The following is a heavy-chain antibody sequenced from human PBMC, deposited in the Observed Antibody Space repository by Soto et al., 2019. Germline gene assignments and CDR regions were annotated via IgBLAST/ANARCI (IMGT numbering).Heavy chain of an antibody. D-gene: IGHD1-26*01. CDR2: ISAYNGNT. Sequence: ASVKVSCKASGYTFTNYGISWVRQAPGQGLEWMGWISAYNGNTKYAQKFQDRVTMTTDTSTSTAYMELRSLRSDDTAVYYCARDQVGPSPLGYWGQGTLVTVS. CDR3: ARDQVGPSPLGY. V-gene: IGHV1-18*01. CDR1: GYTFTNYG. J-gene: IGHJ4*02.